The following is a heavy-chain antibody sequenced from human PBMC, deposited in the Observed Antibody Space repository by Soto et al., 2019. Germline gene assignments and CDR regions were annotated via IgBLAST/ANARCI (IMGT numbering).Heavy chain of an antibody. CDR2: IKQDGSEK. J-gene: IGHJ3*02. CDR1: GFTFSSYW. D-gene: IGHD3-22*01. CDR3: ARGVATYYYDSSLGTTAFDI. V-gene: IGHV3-7*03. Sequence: EVQLVESGGGLVQPGGSLRLSCAASGFTFSSYWMSWVRQAPGKGLEWVANIKQDGSEKYYVDSVKGRFTISRDNAKNSLYLQMNSPRAEDTAVYYCARGVATYYYDSSLGTTAFDIWGQGTMVTVSS.